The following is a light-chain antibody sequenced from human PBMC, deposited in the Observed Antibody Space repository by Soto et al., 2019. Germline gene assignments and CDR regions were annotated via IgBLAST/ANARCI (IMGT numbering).Light chain of an antibody. CDR1: QTISSW. Sequence: DIQMTQSPSTLSGSVGDRVTITCRASQTISSWLAWYQQKPGKAPKLLIYKASTLKSGVPSRFSGSGSGTEFTLTISSLQPEDFGTYYCQQSYSNSDAFGQGTRLEIK. V-gene: IGKV1-5*03. CDR2: KAS. CDR3: QQSYSNSDA. J-gene: IGKJ5*01.